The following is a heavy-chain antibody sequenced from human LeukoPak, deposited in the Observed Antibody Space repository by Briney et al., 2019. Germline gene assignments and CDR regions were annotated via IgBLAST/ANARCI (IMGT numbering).Heavy chain of an antibody. D-gene: IGHD5-24*01. J-gene: IGHJ5*02. CDR2: IYYSGST. CDR1: GGSISSSSYY. CDR3: ASRWLPYHNWFDP. V-gene: IGHV4-39*07. Sequence: SETLSLTCTVSGGSISSSSYYWGWIRQPPGKGLEWIGSIYYSGSTYYNPSLKSRVTISVDTSKNQFSLKLSSVTAAGTAVYYCASRWLPYHNWFDPWGQGTLVTVSS.